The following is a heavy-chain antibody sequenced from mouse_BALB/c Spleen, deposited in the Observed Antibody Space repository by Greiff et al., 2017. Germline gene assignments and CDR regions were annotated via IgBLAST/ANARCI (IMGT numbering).Heavy chain of an antibody. CDR1: GFSLTGYG. V-gene: IGHV2-6-7*01. J-gene: IGHJ4*01. D-gene: IGHD2-4*01. CDR3: ARDYDYDPYAMDY. Sequence: QVQLQQSGPGLVAPSQSLSITCTVSGFSLTGYGVNWVRQPPGKGLEWLGMIWGDGSTDYNSALKSRLSISKDNSKSQVFLKMNSLQTDDTARYYCARDYDYDPYAMDYWGQGTSVTVSS. CDR2: IWGDGST.